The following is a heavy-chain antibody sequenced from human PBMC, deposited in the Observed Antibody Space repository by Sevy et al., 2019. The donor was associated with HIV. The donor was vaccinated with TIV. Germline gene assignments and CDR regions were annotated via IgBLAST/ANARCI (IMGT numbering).Heavy chain of an antibody. J-gene: IGHJ1*01. D-gene: IGHD3-22*01. V-gene: IGHV1-18*01. Sequence: KAGASVKVSCKASDYTFISYRITWVRQAPGQGLEWMGWISPYNGNTNYAQKLQGRVTMTTDTSTSTAYMELRSLRSDDTAVYYCARGDYSDSSQYFRHWGQGTLVTVSS. CDR3: ARGDYSDSSQYFRH. CDR1: DYTFISYR. CDR2: ISPYNGNT.